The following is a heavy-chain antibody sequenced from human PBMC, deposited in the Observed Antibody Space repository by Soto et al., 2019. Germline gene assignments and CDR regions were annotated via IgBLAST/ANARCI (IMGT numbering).Heavy chain of an antibody. D-gene: IGHD5-18*01. Sequence: PSETLSLTCAVSGGSVSSGDHYWSWIRQPPGKGLESIAYILYTGTTYYNPSLNNRVTISVDPSKNMFSLRLSAVTAADTAVYYCARGRGYGFGIDYWGQGIVVTVSS. V-gene: IGHV4-30-4*01. J-gene: IGHJ4*02. CDR1: GGSVSSGDHY. CDR3: ARGRGYGFGIDY. CDR2: ILYTGTT.